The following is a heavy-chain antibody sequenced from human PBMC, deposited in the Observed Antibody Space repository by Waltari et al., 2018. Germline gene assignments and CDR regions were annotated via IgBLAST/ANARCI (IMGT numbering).Heavy chain of an antibody. CDR3: TREDQGQPGGY. J-gene: IGHJ4*02. Sequence: VQLVESGGGLMQPRGSLSLSCAASGFSVSRNYMSWVRQAPGKGLEWVSLIYTDGTAYYADSVKGRFTISRDNSKNTLNLQMNSLRAEDTAVYYCTREDQGQPGGYWGQGTLVTVSS. CDR1: GFSVSRNY. V-gene: IGHV3-53*01. D-gene: IGHD2-2*01. CDR2: IYTDGTA.